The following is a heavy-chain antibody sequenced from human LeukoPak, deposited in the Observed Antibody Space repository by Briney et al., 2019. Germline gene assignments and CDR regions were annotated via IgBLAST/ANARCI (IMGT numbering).Heavy chain of an antibody. Sequence: SETLSLTCTVSGGSISSGSYYWSWIRQPAGKGLEWIGRIYTSGSTNYNPSLKSRVAISVDTSKNQFSLKLTSVTAADTAVYYCARGRFFDWLPYYWGQGTLVTVSS. J-gene: IGHJ4*02. D-gene: IGHD3-9*01. CDR3: ARGRFFDWLPYY. CDR2: IYTSGST. CDR1: GGSISSGSYY. V-gene: IGHV4-61*02.